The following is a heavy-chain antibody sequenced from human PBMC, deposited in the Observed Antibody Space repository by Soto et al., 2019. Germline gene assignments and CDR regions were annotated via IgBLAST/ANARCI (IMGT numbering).Heavy chain of an antibody. D-gene: IGHD2-15*01. CDR1: GGTFSSYA. CDR2: IIPIIGTA. J-gene: IGHJ6*02. CDR3: ARPHCSGGSCYYPYYYYGMDV. V-gene: IGHV1-69*06. Sequence: GASVNVSCKASGGTFSSYAISWVRQAPGQGLEWMGGIIPIIGTANYAQKFQGRVTITADKSTSTAYMELSSLRSEDTAVYYCARPHCSGGSCYYPYYYYGMDVWGQGTTVTVSS.